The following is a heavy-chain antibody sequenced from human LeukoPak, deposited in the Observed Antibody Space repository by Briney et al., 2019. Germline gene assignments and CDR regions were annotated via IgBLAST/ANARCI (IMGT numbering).Heavy chain of an antibody. Sequence: GESLKISCKGSGYGFTSYWIGWVRQMPGKGLECMGIIYPGDSDTRYSPSFQGQVIISADKSISTAYLQWNSLKASDTAMYYCARQPPYCGGNCNYFDSWGQGTLVTVSS. CDR1: GYGFTSYW. D-gene: IGHD2-21*02. CDR2: IYPGDSDT. J-gene: IGHJ4*02. V-gene: IGHV5-51*01. CDR3: ARQPPYCGGNCNYFDS.